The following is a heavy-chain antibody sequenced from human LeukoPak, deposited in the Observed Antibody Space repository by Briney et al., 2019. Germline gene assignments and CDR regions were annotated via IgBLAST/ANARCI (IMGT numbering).Heavy chain of an antibody. V-gene: IGHV3-33*01. J-gene: IGHJ6*03. CDR2: IWNDGGNK. Sequence: PGRSLRLSCAASGFTFSGYGIHWVRQAPGKGLEWVAVIWNDGGNKYYADSVKGRFTISRDNSKNTLYLQMNSLRAEDTAVYYCARAGIVGLYYYYMDVWGKGTTVTVSS. D-gene: IGHD2-21*01. CDR3: ARAGIVGLYYYYMDV. CDR1: GFTFSGYG.